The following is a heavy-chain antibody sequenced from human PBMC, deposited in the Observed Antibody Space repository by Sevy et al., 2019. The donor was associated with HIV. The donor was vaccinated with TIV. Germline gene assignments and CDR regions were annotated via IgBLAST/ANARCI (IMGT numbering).Heavy chain of an antibody. Sequence: ASVKVSCKASGYTFISYGITWVRQAPGQGLEWMGWISAYNGNTKYAQRLQGRVTMTTDTSTSTAYMELRSLRSDDTAVYYCAGFPYVVLVPAAPDYWGQGTLVTVSS. CDR3: AGFPYVVLVPAAPDY. D-gene: IGHD2-2*01. V-gene: IGHV1-18*01. J-gene: IGHJ4*02. CDR2: ISAYNGNT. CDR1: GYTFISYG.